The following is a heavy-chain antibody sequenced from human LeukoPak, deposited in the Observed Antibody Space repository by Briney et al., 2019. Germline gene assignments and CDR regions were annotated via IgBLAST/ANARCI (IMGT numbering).Heavy chain of an antibody. D-gene: IGHD3-10*01. V-gene: IGHV4-39*01. J-gene: IGHJ4*02. CDR1: GGSISSSSYY. Sequence: SETLSLTCTVSGGSISSSSYYWGWIRQPPGKGLEWIGSVYYSGSTYYNPSLKSRVTISVDTSKNQFSLKLSSVTAADTAVYYCARLGYYGSGSLVDYFDYWGQGTLVTVSS. CDR2: VYYSGST. CDR3: ARLGYYGSGSLVDYFDY.